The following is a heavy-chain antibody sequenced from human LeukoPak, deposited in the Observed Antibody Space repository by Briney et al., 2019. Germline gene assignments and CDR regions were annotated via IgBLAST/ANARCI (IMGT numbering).Heavy chain of an antibody. Sequence: GGSLRLSCAASGFTFSSYSMNWVRQAPGKGLEWVSSISSSSSYIYYADSVKGRFTISRDNPKNSLYLQMNSLRAEDTAVYYCARDLKGSSLWWFDYWGQGTLVTVSS. V-gene: IGHV3-21*01. J-gene: IGHJ4*02. CDR2: ISSSSSYI. CDR1: GFTFSSYS. CDR3: ARDLKGSSLWWFDY. D-gene: IGHD2-21*01.